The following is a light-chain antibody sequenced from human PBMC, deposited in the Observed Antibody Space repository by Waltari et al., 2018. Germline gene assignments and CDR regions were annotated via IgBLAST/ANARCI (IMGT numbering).Light chain of an antibody. Sequence: EVVLTQSPATLSLSPGERATLSCRASQSVNDYLAWYQQKPGQAPRLLMYDASNRATGIPARFSGSGYGTDFTLTISSLESEDFAVYYCQQRSNWPLTFGGGTKVEIK. CDR1: QSVNDY. J-gene: IGKJ4*01. CDR2: DAS. V-gene: IGKV3-11*01. CDR3: QQRSNWPLT.